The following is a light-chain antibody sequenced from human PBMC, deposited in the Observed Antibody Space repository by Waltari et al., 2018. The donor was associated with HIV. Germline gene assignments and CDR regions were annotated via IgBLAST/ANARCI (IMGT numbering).Light chain of an antibody. V-gene: IGLV2-11*01. CDR1: SNDVGGYNY. J-gene: IGLJ3*02. CDR2: DVS. Sequence: QSALTQPRSVSGSPGQSVTIPCPGTSNDVGGYNYVSWYQQHPGKAPKLMIYDVSKRPSGVPDRFSGSKSGNTASLTISGLQAEDEADYCCCSYAGSYSVVFGGGTKLTVL. CDR3: CSYAGSYSVV.